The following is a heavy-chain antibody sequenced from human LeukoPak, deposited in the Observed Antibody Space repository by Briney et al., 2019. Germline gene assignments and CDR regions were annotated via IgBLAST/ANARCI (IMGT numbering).Heavy chain of an antibody. CDR2: GAST. CDR3: ARDFKKGAVAATIAGY. Sequence: GASTSYAQKFQGRVTMTRDTSTSTVYMELSSLRSEDTAVYYCARDFKKGAVAATIAGYWGQGTLVTVSS. D-gene: IGHD6-19*01. J-gene: IGHJ4*02. V-gene: IGHV1-46*01.